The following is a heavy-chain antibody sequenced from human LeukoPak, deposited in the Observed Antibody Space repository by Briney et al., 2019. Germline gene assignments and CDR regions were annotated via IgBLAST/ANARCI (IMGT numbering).Heavy chain of an antibody. Sequence: QPGGSLRLSCAASGFTVSSKFMTSVRQPPGKGLEWVSVIYSGGSTYYADSVKGRFTISRDNSKNTLYLQMNSLRAEDTAVYYWAIWFGELSGSWGQGTLVTVSS. CDR3: AIWFGELSGS. CDR2: IYSGGST. CDR1: GFTVSSKF. V-gene: IGHV3-53*01. D-gene: IGHD3-10*01. J-gene: IGHJ5*02.